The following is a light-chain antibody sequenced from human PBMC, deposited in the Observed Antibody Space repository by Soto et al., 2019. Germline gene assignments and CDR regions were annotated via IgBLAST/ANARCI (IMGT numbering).Light chain of an antibody. Sequence: QSALTQPASVSGSPGQSITISCTGTSSDVGGYNYVSWYQQHPGKTPKLMIYEVSNRTSRVSNRFSGSKSSNTASLTISRLKDECEADYSCSSYTSSSTRVFGGGTTLT. CDR1: SSDVGGYNY. V-gene: IGLV2-14*01. CDR2: EVS. CDR3: SSYTSSSTRV. J-gene: IGLJ3*02.